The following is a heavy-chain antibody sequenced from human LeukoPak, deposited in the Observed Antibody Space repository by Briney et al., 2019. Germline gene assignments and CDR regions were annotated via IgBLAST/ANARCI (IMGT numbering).Heavy chain of an antibody. J-gene: IGHJ4*02. CDR1: GASFSSSSHY. D-gene: IGHD3-3*01. V-gene: IGHV4-39*01. Sequence: SETLSLTCTVSGASFSSSSHYWGWIRQPPGKGLEWIGSLYYSGNTYYNPSLKSRVTISVDTSKNQFSLKLRSVTAADTSVYYCARRSYDFWSGYGYWGQGTLVIVSS. CDR3: ARRSYDFWSGYGY. CDR2: LYYSGNT.